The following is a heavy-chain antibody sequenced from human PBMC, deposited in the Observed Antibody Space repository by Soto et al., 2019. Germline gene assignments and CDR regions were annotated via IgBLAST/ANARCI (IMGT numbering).Heavy chain of an antibody. Sequence: EVQLVDSGGGLVQPGGSLRLSCAASEFPFRSYWMHWVRQSPGKGLVWVSRISGDGSSTNYADSVKGRFTISRDNAKNTVYLQIDSLRAEDTAVYYCARSLPGTYGAFDLWGQGTMVTVSS. V-gene: IGHV3-74*01. D-gene: IGHD1-7*01. CDR1: EFPFRSYW. J-gene: IGHJ3*01. CDR2: ISGDGSST. CDR3: ARSLPGTYGAFDL.